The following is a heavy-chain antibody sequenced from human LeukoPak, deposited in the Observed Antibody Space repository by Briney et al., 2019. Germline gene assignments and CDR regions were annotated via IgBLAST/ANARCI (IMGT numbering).Heavy chain of an antibody. CDR1: GGSISSGSYY. Sequence: SQTLSLTCTVSGGSISSGSYYWSRIRQPAGKGLEWIGRIYTSGSTNYNPSLKSRVTISVDTSKNQFSLKLSSVTAADTAVYYCARDSSSWYGSFHWGQGTLVTVSS. D-gene: IGHD6-13*01. J-gene: IGHJ1*01. CDR3: ARDSSSWYGSFH. V-gene: IGHV4-61*02. CDR2: IYTSGST.